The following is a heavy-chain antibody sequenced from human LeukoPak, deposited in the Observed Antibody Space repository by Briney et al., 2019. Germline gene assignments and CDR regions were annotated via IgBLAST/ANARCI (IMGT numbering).Heavy chain of an antibody. CDR1: GFTFSRYS. Sequence: GGSLRLSCAACGFTFSRYSMNWVRQAPGKGLEWVSSICSSSSYIYYADSVKGRFTISRDNAKNSLYLQMNSLRAEDTAVYYCARGDLYGMDVWGKGTTVTVSS. CDR3: ARGDLYGMDV. CDR2: ICSSSSYI. J-gene: IGHJ6*04. V-gene: IGHV3-21*01.